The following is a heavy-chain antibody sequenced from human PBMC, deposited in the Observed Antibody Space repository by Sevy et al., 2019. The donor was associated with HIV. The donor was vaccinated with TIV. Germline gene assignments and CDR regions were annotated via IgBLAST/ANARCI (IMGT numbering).Heavy chain of an antibody. J-gene: IGHJ4*02. Sequence: GGSLRLSCVASGFTFGTYGMDWVRQAPGKGLEWVAVIWYDGNNKYYGDSVKGRFTISRDNSKNTLYLQMNSLRAEDTAVYYCARGSLYSSGWSESLEYWGQGTLVTVSS. CDR1: GFTFGTYG. V-gene: IGHV3-33*01. CDR3: ARGSLYSSGWSESLEY. D-gene: IGHD6-19*01. CDR2: IWYDGNNK.